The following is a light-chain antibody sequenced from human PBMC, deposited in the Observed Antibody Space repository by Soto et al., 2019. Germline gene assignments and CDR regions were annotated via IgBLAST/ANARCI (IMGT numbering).Light chain of an antibody. CDR1: SSDVGGFNY. CDR3: SSLAVNNKVL. CDR2: EVS. Sequence: QSALTQPPSASGSPGQSVTISCTGTSSDVGGFNYVSWYQQHPGKAPKLIIYEVSKWPSGVPSRFSGSKSGNTASLTVSGLQAEDEADYYCSSLAVNNKVLFGAGTKLTVL. J-gene: IGLJ2*01. V-gene: IGLV2-8*01.